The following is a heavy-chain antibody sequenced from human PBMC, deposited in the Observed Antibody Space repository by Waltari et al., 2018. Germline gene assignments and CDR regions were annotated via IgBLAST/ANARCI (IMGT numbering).Heavy chain of an antibody. CDR3: ARDIVVVPAAMRGFDY. J-gene: IGHJ4*02. Sequence: QVQLVQSGAEVKKPGASVKVSCKASGYTFTSYAMHWVRQAPGQRLEWMGWINAGNGNTKYSQKCQGRVTITRDTSASTAYMELSSLRSEDTAVYYCARDIVVVPAAMRGFDYWGQGTLVTVSS. D-gene: IGHD2-2*01. CDR2: INAGNGNT. CDR1: GYTFTSYA. V-gene: IGHV1-3*01.